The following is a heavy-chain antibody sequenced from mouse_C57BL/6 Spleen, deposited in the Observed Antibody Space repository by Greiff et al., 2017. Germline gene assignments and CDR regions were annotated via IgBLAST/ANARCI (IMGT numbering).Heavy chain of an antibody. J-gene: IGHJ3*01. CDR2: IWSGGST. CDR3: ARKGGYGSSPAWFAY. CDR1: GFSLTSYG. D-gene: IGHD1-1*01. Sequence: QVQLKESGPGLVQPSQSLSITCTVSGFSLTSYGVHWVRQSPGKGLEWLGVIWSGGSTDYNAAFISRLSISKDNSKSQVFFKMNSLQADDTAIYYCARKGGYGSSPAWFAYWGQGTLVTVSA. V-gene: IGHV2-2*01.